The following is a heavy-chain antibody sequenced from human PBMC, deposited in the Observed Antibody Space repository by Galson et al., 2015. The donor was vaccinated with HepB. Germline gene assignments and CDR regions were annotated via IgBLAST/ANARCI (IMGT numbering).Heavy chain of an antibody. D-gene: IGHD5-24*01. V-gene: IGHV4-4*08. CDR2: IYSSGST. CDR3: ARVSHNNYYFPGMDV. CDR1: GGFISSYY. J-gene: IGHJ6*02. Sequence: LSLTCTVSGGFISSYYWTWIRQPPGKGLEWIGYIYSSGSTKYNPSLQSRLAMSLDTSLNHFSLQLSSVTAADTAVYFCARVSHNNYYFPGMDVWGQGTTVAVSS.